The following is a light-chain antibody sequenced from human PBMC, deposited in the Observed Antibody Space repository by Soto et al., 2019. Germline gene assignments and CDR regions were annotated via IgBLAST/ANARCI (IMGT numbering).Light chain of an antibody. CDR1: SSNIGSNS. Sequence: QSALTQPPSASGTPGQRVTISCSGSSSNIGSNSVNWYQQLPGTAPNLLMYSSNQRPSGVPDRFSGSKSGTSASLAISGLQSEDEADYYCAAWDDSLNGVVFGGGTKLTVL. CDR3: AAWDDSLNGVV. J-gene: IGLJ2*01. V-gene: IGLV1-44*01. CDR2: SSN.